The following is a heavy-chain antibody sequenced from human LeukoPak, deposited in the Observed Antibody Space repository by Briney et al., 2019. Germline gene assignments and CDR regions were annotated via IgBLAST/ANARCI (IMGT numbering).Heavy chain of an antibody. D-gene: IGHD7-27*01. Sequence: ESGPTLVKPTQTLTLTCTFSGFSFSTTGVAVGWIRQPPGKALEWLALIYWNHDKRYSPSLENRLTITKDTSKNQVVLRMINMDPVDTATYFCAHSLGRRKDYYYMDVWGKGTTVTVSS. J-gene: IGHJ6*03. CDR1: GFSFSTTGVA. CDR2: IYWNHDK. V-gene: IGHV2-5*01. CDR3: AHSLGRRKDYYYMDV.